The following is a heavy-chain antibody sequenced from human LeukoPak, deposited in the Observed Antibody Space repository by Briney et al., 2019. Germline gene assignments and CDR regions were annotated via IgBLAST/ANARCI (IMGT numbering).Heavy chain of an antibody. Sequence: SETLSLTCTVSGGSISSGDYYWSWIRQPPGKGLEWIGYIYYSGSTYYNPSLKSRVTISVDTSKNQFSLKLSSVTAEDTAVYYCARARAPGRRYFDYWGQGTLVTVSS. V-gene: IGHV4-30-4*01. CDR2: IYYSGST. CDR1: GGSISSGDYY. D-gene: IGHD5-24*01. CDR3: ARARAPGRRYFDY. J-gene: IGHJ4*02.